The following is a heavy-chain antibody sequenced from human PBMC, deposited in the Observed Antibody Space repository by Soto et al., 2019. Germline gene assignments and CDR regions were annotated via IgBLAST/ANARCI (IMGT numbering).Heavy chain of an antibody. V-gene: IGHV3-30*18. CDR3: AKVPYYYDSSGYYSSQYYYYGMDV. CDR2: ISYDGSNK. D-gene: IGHD3-22*01. Sequence: PGGSLRLSCAASGFTFSSYGMHWVRQAPGKGLEWVAVISYDGSNKYYADSVKGRFTISRDNSKNTLYLQMNSLRAEDTAAYYCAKVPYYYDSSGYYSSQYYYYGMDVWGQGTTVTVSS. J-gene: IGHJ6*02. CDR1: GFTFSSYG.